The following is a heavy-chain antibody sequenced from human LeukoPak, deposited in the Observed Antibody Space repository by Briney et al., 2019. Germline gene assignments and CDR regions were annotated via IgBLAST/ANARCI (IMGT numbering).Heavy chain of an antibody. J-gene: IGHJ5*02. CDR3: ARGGVGYCSGGSCYNWFDP. Sequence: SETLSLTCAVYGGFFSGYYWSWIRQPPGKGLEWIGEINHSGSTNYNPSLKSRVTISVDTSKNQFSLKLSSVTAADTAVYYCARGGVGYCSGGSCYNWFDPWGQGTLVTVSS. CDR2: INHSGST. V-gene: IGHV4-34*01. CDR1: GGFFSGYY. D-gene: IGHD2-15*01.